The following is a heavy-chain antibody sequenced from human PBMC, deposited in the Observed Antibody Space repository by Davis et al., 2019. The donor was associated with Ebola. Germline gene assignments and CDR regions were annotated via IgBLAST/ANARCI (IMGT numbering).Heavy chain of an antibody. CDR2: LDPSDSYT. D-gene: IGHD3-16*01. V-gene: IGHV5-10-1*01. J-gene: IGHJ6*02. CDR3: AIGDYFYYGLDV. CDR1: GCSFTSNW. Sequence: GESLNIPCQCSGCSFTSNWISWVRQLPGKGLEWMGRLDPSDSYTHYSPSFQGHVTFSADKSISTAYLQWSSLKASDTAMYYCAIGDYFYYGLDVWGQGTTITVSS.